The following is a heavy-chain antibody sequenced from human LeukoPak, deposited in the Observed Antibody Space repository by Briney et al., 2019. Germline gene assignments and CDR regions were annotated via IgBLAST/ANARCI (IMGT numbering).Heavy chain of an antibody. D-gene: IGHD3-10*01. CDR3: ARVGVLGFY. J-gene: IGHJ4*02. CDR1: GFTFSSYA. Sequence: GGSLRLSCAASGFTFSSYAMSWVRQAPGKGLEWVSATSGSGGSTYYADSVKGRFTISRDNAKNSLYLQMNSLRAEDTAVYYCARVGVLGFYWGQGTLVTVSS. V-gene: IGHV3-23*01. CDR2: TSGSGGST.